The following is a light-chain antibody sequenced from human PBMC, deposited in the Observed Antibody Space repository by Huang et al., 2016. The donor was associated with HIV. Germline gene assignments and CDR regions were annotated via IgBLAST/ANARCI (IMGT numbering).Light chain of an antibody. CDR3: QQPGS. J-gene: IGKJ2*01. CDR2: DTS. CDR1: QSVVGY. Sequence: IVLTQSPATLSLSPGERATLSCRASQSVVGYLAWYQQKPGQAPRLLIYDTSTRATGIPARFSGSGSETDFTLTISSLEPEEFAVYYCQQPGSFGQGTKVDIK. V-gene: IGKV3-11*01.